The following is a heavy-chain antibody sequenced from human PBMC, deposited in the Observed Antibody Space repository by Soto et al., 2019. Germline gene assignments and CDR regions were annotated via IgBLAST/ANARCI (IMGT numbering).Heavy chain of an antibody. CDR1: GESFSGYY. CDR3: AKGGRFPEARYYFLDV. D-gene: IGHD3-3*01. V-gene: IGHV4-34*01. CDR2: INDSGST. Sequence: QVQLQQRGAGLLKPSETLSLTCVVDGESFSGYYWTWIRQPPGKGLEWIGEINDSGSTNHKPSLKCRVTMSRDTSKNQFSLSLRSVTAADTGVYYCAKGGRFPEARYYFLDVWGNGTTVTVSS. J-gene: IGHJ6*03.